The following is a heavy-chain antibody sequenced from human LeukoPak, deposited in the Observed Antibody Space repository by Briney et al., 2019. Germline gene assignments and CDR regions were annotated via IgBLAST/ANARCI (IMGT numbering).Heavy chain of an antibody. CDR3: ARSSYYDTSGYYESMDH. Sequence: GGSLRLSCAASGFTFSNYGMDWVRQTPGKGLEWVAFIRYDGSNEYYADSMKGRFTISRDNSKNTLYLQMNSLRPDDTAVYYCARSSYYDTSGYYESMDHWGQGTLVTVSS. J-gene: IGHJ4*02. CDR1: GFTFSNYG. D-gene: IGHD3-22*01. CDR2: IRYDGSNE. V-gene: IGHV3-30*02.